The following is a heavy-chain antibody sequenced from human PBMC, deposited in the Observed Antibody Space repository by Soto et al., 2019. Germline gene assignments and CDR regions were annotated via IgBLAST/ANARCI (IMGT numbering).Heavy chain of an antibody. Sequence: QVQLVESGGGVVQPGRSLRLSCAASGFTFSSYAMHWVRQAPGKGLEWVAVISYDGSNKYYADSVKGRFTISRDNSKNTLYLQMNSLRAEDTAVYYCAKVGPTLTTVTPFDYWGQGTLVTVSS. CDR3: AKVGPTLTTVTPFDY. V-gene: IGHV3-30-3*01. J-gene: IGHJ4*02. CDR2: ISYDGSNK. D-gene: IGHD4-17*01. CDR1: GFTFSSYA.